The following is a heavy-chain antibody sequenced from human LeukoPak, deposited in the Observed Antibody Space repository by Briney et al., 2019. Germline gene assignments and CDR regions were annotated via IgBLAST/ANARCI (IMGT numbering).Heavy chain of an antibody. V-gene: IGHV4-59*01. CDR2: IYYSGST. J-gene: IGHJ6*03. D-gene: IGHD3-10*01. CDR1: GVSISSYY. Sequence: SETLSLTCTVSGVSISSYYWTWIRQPPGKGLEWIGYIYYSGSTNYNPSLKSRVTISLDTSKSQFSLKLSSVTAADTAVYYCARGPGSAHTVDYYYMDVWGKGTTVTVSS. CDR3: ARGPGSAHTVDYYYMDV.